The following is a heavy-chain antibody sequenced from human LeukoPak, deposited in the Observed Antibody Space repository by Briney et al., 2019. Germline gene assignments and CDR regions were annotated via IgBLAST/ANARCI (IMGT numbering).Heavy chain of an antibody. CDR3: ARGGSPPEALGDTFDV. CDR1: GFTFSSYW. CDR2: VKSDGSSI. D-gene: IGHD1-26*01. J-gene: IGHJ3*01. V-gene: IGHV3-74*01. Sequence: GGSLRLSCAASGFTFSSYWMHWVRQAPGKGLVWVSRVKSDGSSINYADSVKGRFTVSRDNAKNTLILQMNSLRAEDTAVYYCARGGSPPEALGDTFDVWGHGTLVTVSS.